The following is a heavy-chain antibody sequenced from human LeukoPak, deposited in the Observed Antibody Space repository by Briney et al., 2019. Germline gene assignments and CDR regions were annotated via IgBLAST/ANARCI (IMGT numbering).Heavy chain of an antibody. CDR2: IHHSGST. CDR3: ARGIAVAGTIDY. CDR1: GYSISSGYY. Sequence: SETLSLTCTVSGYSISSGYYWGWIRQPPGKGLEWIGSIHHSGSTYYNPSLKSRVTISVDTSKNQFSLKLSSVTAADTAVYYCARGIAVAGTIDYWGQGTLVTVSS. V-gene: IGHV4-38-2*02. J-gene: IGHJ4*02. D-gene: IGHD6-19*01.